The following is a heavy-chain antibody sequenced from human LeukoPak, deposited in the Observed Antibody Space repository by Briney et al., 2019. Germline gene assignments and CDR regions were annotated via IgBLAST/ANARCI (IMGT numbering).Heavy chain of an antibody. J-gene: IGHJ4*02. CDR1: GGSISSNNW. CDR3: ARGRRGYRANYFDY. CDR2: IYHSGSP. D-gene: IGHD5-18*01. V-gene: IGHV4-4*02. Sequence: SETLSLTCAVSGGSISSNNWWGWVRQPPGKGLEWIGEIYHSGSPNYNPSLKSRVTISVDRSRNHFSLNLSSVTAADTAVYYCARGRRGYRANYFDYWGQGTLVTVSS.